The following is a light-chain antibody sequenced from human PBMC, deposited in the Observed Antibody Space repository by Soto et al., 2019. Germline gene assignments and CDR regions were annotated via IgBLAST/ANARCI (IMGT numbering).Light chain of an antibody. J-gene: IGKJ1*01. CDR3: QQYNVCPEWT. V-gene: IGKV3-15*01. CDR1: QNIRSH. CDR2: ASS. Sequence: EIVMTQSPATLSVSPGESATLSCRASQNIRSHLAWYQLRPGQAPRLLIYASSTWATGIPARFSGSGSGTEFTLTISSLQSEDFALYFCQQYNVCPEWTFGQGTKVGVK.